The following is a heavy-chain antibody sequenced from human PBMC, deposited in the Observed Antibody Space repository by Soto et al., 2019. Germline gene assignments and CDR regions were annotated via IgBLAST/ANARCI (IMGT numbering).Heavy chain of an antibody. CDR2: MYYSGTT. CDR3: ARGNDFRTGWFDP. J-gene: IGHJ5*02. Sequence: QVQLQESGPGLVKPSQTLSLTCTVSAGSISSGTYYWNWIRQHPGKGLEWIGYMYYSGTTYYNPSLKSRITISRDTAKNQFSLKLSSVTVADAAVYFCARGNDFRTGWFDPWGQGIMVTVSS. D-gene: IGHD4-4*01. CDR1: AGSISSGTYY. V-gene: IGHV4-31*03.